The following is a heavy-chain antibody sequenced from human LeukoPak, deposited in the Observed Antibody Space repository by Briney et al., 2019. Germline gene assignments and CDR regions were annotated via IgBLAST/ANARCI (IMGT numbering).Heavy chain of an antibody. V-gene: IGHV3-23*01. CDR2: ISGSGGST. D-gene: IGHD2-21*01. Sequence: GGSLRLSCAASGFTFSSYAMSWVRQAPGKGLEWVSAISGSGGSTYYAGSVKGRFTISRDNSKNTLYLQMNSLRAEDTAVYYCARDHVTPGLLFDYWGQGNLVTVSS. CDR3: ARDHVTPGLLFDY. J-gene: IGHJ4*02. CDR1: GFTFSSYA.